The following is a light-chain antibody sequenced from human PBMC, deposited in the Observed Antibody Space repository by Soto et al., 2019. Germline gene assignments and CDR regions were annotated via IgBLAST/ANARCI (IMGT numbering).Light chain of an antibody. J-gene: IGKJ5*01. V-gene: IGKV3-15*01. CDR1: QSVRSN. CDR2: GAS. CDR3: QQYNNWPPIT. Sequence: EIVLTQSPATLSLSPGERATLSCRASQSVRSNLAWYQQKPGQAPRLLIYGASTRATGTPARFSGSGSGTEFTLTISSLQSEDFAVYYCQQYNNWPPITFGQGTRLEIK.